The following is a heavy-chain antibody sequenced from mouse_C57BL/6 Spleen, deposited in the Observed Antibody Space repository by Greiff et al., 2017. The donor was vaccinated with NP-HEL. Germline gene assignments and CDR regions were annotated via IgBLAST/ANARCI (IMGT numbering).Heavy chain of an antibody. Sequence: VQLHQPGAELVKPGASVKMSCKASGYTFTSYWITWVKQRPGQGLEWIGDIYPGSGSTNYNEKFKSKATLTVDTSSSTAYMQLSSLTSEDSAVYYCARYDYDEAWFAYWGQGTLVTVSA. CDR2: IYPGSGST. V-gene: IGHV1-55*01. CDR3: ARYDYDEAWFAY. D-gene: IGHD2-4*01. CDR1: GYTFTSYW. J-gene: IGHJ3*01.